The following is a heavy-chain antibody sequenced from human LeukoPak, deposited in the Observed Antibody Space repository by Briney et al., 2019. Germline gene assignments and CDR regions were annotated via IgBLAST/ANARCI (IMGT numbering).Heavy chain of an antibody. CDR2: ISSSSSYI. D-gene: IGHD3-10*01. CDR1: GSTFSHDA. J-gene: IGHJ4*02. CDR3: ARGEYGSGSYHIDY. Sequence: GGSLRLSCTVSGSTFSHDAMNWVRQAPGKGLEWVSFISSSSSYIYYADSVKGRFTISRDNAKNSLYLQMNSLRAEDTAVYYCARGEYGSGSYHIDYWGQGTLVTVSS. V-gene: IGHV3-21*01.